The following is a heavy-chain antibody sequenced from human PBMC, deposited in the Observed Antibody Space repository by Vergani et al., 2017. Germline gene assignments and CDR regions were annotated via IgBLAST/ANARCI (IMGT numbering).Heavy chain of an antibody. CDR3: SXGPYSSGWYGYYYYMDV. D-gene: IGHD6-19*01. J-gene: IGHJ6*03. CDR2: MNPNSGNT. CDR1: GYTFTSYD. Sequence: QVQLVQSGAEVKKPGASVKVSCKASGYTFTSYDINWVRQATGQGLEWMGWMNPNSGNTGYAQKFQGRVTMTRNTSISTAYMELSSLRSDDTAVYYCSXGPYSSGWYGYYYYMDVWGKGTTVTVSS. V-gene: IGHV1-8*01.